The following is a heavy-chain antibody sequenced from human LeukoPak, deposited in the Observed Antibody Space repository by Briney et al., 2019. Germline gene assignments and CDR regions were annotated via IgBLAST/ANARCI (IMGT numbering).Heavy chain of an antibody. CDR3: AKGPGYSYGFDY. Sequence: GGSLRLSCAASGFTFSNYWMSWVRQAPGKGLEWVANIKQDGSEKYYVDSVKGRFTISRDNAKNSLYLQMNSLRAEDTALYYCAKGPGYSYGFDYWGQGTLVTVSS. J-gene: IGHJ4*02. V-gene: IGHV3-7*03. D-gene: IGHD5-18*01. CDR1: GFTFSNYW. CDR2: IKQDGSEK.